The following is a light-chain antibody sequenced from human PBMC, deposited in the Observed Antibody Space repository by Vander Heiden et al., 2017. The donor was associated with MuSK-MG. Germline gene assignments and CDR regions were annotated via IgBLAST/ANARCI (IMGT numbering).Light chain of an antibody. CDR2: AAS. J-gene: IGKJ4*01. Sequence: DTQMTQPPSSLSASVGDKVSNTGLESQGIRNDLGWYQQKPGKAPKRLIYAASSLQSGVPSRFSGSGSGTEFTLTISSLQPEDFAAYYCRQHNSYPRTFGGGTKVEIK. CDR3: RQHNSYPRT. CDR1: QGIRND. V-gene: IGKV1-17*01.